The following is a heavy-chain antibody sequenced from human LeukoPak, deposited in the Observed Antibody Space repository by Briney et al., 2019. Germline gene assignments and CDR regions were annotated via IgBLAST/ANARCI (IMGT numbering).Heavy chain of an antibody. V-gene: IGHV1-2*02. Sequence: SVKVSCKASGYNDYYMHWARQAPGQGLEGMGWISPNGASRNYAQKFQGSTTMTRNTSISTAFLELNSLTSDDTAIYYCVTSTGYRTSWGAFDIWGQGTMVTVS. CDR1: GYNDYY. CDR3: VTSTGYRTSWGAFDI. CDR2: ISPNGASR. D-gene: IGHD5-12*01. J-gene: IGHJ3*02.